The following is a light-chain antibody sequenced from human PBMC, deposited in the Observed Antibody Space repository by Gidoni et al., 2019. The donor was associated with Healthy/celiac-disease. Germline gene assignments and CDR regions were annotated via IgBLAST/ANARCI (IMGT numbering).Light chain of an antibody. CDR1: QSVSSY. CDR3: QQRSNWPPYT. J-gene: IGKJ2*01. Sequence: EIVLTQSPATLSLSPGERATLSCSASQSVSSYLAWYQQKPGQAPRLLIYDASNRATGIPARFSGSGSGTDFTLTISSLEPEDFAVYYCQQRSNWPPYTFXQXTKLXIK. V-gene: IGKV3-11*01. CDR2: DAS.